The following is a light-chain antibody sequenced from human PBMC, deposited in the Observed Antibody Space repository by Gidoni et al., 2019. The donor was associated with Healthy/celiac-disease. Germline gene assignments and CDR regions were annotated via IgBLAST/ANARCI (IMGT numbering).Light chain of an antibody. CDR1: QSISSY. J-gene: IGKJ2*04. CDR3: QQSYSTLMCS. V-gene: IGKV1-39*01. Sequence: DSQMTQSPSSLSASVGDRVTITCRASQSISSYLNWYQQKPGKAPKLLIYAASSLQSGVPSRFCGSGSGTDFTLTISSLQPEDFATYYCQQSYSTLMCSFGQGTKLEIK. CDR2: AAS.